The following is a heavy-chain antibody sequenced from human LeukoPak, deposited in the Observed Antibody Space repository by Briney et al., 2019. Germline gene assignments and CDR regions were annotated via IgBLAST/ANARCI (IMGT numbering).Heavy chain of an antibody. CDR2: ISGSGDST. D-gene: IGHD3-10*01. V-gene: IGHV3-23*01. CDR1: GFTFRSSA. J-gene: IGHJ4*02. Sequence: PGGSLRLSCAASGFTFRSSAMSWVRQAPGKGPEWVSVISGSGDSTYYADSVKGRFTISRDNSKNTLYLQMNSLRAEDTAVYYCARPTIRGVLDYWGQGTLVTVSS. CDR3: ARPTIRGVLDY.